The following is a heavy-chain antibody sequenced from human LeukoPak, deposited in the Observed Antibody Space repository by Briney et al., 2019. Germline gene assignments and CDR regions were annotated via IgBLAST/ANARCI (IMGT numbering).Heavy chain of an antibody. CDR2: IYYSGST. CDR1: GGSISSYY. D-gene: IGHD3-22*01. J-gene: IGHJ4*02. CDR3: ARGSVAYYYDSSGYPAFDY. Sequence: PSETLSLTCTVSGGSISSYYWSWIRQPPGKGLEWIGYIYYSGSTNYNPSLKSRVTISVDTSKNQFSLQLNSVTPEDTAVYYCARGSVAYYYDSSGYPAFDYWGQGTLVTVSS. V-gene: IGHV4-59*12.